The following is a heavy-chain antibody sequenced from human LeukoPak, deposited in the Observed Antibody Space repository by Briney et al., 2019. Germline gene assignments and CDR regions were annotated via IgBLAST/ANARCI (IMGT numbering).Heavy chain of an antibody. J-gene: IGHJ4*02. CDR3: ADVRGVITNAFGY. D-gene: IGHD3-10*02. CDR1: GFTFSSYW. CDR2: INSDGSGT. V-gene: IGHV3-74*01. Sequence: GGSLRLSCAASGFTFSSYWMHWVRQAPGKGLVWVSRINSDGSGTSYADSVKGRFTISRDNAKNTLYLQMNSLRAEDTAVYYCADVRGVITNAFGYWGQGTLVTVSS.